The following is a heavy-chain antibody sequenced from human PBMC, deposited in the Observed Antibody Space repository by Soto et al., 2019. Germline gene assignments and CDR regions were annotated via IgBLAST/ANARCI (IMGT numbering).Heavy chain of an antibody. CDR2: ISGSGGST. V-gene: IGHV3-23*01. CDR3: AKWVGHYYGSGNDWFDP. J-gene: IGHJ5*02. CDR1: GFTFSSYA. Sequence: EVQLLESGGGLVQPGGSLRLSCAASGFTFSSYAMSWVRQAPGKGLEWVSAISGSGGSTYYADSVKGRFTISRDNSKNTLYLQMNSLRAEDTAVYYCAKWVGHYYGSGNDWFDPWGQGTLVTVSS. D-gene: IGHD3-10*01.